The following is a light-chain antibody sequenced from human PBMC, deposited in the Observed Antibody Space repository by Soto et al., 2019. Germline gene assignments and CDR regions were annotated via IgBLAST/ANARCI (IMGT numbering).Light chain of an antibody. CDR1: QSINSRY. CDR3: QQFGSSPGFT. CDR2: GAS. J-gene: IGKJ3*01. Sequence: EIVLTQSPGTLSLSPGGRATLSCRASQSINSRYLAWYQQKPGQAPRLLIYGASSRATGIPDRFSGSGSGTDFTLTISRLEPEDLAVYYCQQFGSSPGFTFGPGTKVDIK. V-gene: IGKV3-20*01.